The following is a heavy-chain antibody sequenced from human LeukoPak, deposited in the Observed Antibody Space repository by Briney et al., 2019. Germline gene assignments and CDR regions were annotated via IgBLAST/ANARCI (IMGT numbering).Heavy chain of an antibody. CDR1: GFTFSNNF. CDR3: AREGFYFFDF. V-gene: IGHV3-7*01. Sequence: GGSLRLSCAASGFTFSNNFMSWVRQVPGQGLEWVANIKQDGSEKTYADSVRGRFTIFRDNAKDSVYLQMNSLRAEDSVIYYCAREGFYFFDFWGQGTLVTVSS. J-gene: IGHJ4*01. CDR2: IKQDGSEK.